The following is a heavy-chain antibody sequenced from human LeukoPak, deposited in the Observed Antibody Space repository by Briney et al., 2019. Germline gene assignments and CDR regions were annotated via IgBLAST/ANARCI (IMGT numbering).Heavy chain of an antibody. CDR2: INADGSQQ. V-gene: IGHV3-7*03. D-gene: IGHD6-13*01. J-gene: IGHJ4*02. CDR3: ARCGYSSSWYFIDY. Sequence: GGSLRLSCAASGFMFSDHWMSWVRQAPGKGPEWVANINADGSQQYSVDSLKGRFTISRDNAKNSLYLQMSSLRAEDTAMYYCARCGYSSSWYFIDYWGQGTLVTVSS. CDR1: GFMFSDHW.